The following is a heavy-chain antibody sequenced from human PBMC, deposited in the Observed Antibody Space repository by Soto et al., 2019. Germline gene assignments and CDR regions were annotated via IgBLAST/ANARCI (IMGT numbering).Heavy chain of an antibody. J-gene: IGHJ6*02. V-gene: IGHV1-2*04. D-gene: IGHD3-16*01. CDR1: GYTFTGYY. CDR2: INPNSGGT. Sequence: GASVKVSCKASGYTFTGYYMHWVRQAPGQGLEWMGWINPNSGGTNYAQKFQGWVTMTRDTSISTAYMELSRLRSDDTAVYYCARSFGRRGGYCGMDVWGHGTTVTVSS. CDR3: ARSFGRRGGYCGMDV.